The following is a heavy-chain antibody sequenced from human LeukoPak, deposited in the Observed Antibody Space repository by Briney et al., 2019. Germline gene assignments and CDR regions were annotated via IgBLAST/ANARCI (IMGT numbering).Heavy chain of an antibody. CDR1: GDSITTNNW. CDR2: IYHTGST. J-gene: IGHJ4*02. Sequence: TASETLSLTCTVSGDSITTNNWWTWVRQPPGKGLEWIGEIYHTGSTTYNPSLESRLTLSVDKSGNQFSLRLNSVTAADTAVYYCARESYGGNSGASPPFGYWGQGTLATVSS. D-gene: IGHD4-23*01. V-gene: IGHV4-4*02. CDR3: ARESYGGNSGASPPFGY.